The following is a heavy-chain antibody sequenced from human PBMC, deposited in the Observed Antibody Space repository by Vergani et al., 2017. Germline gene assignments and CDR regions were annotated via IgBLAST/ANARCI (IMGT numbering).Heavy chain of an antibody. CDR3: ARHVVFWSGYSGWGGYYYFDY. CDR2: IYYSGST. D-gene: IGHD3-3*01. V-gene: IGHV4-39*01. Sequence: QLQLQESGPGLVKPSETLSLTCTVSGGSISSSSYYWGWIRQPPGKGLEWIGSIYYSGSTYYNPSLKSRVTISVDTSKNQFSLKLSSVTAADTAVYYCARHVVFWSGYSGWGGYYYFDYWGQGTLVTVSS. CDR1: GGSISSSSYY. J-gene: IGHJ4*02.